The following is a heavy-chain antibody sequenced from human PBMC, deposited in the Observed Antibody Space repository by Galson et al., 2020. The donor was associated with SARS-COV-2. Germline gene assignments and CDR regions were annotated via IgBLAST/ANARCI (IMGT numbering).Heavy chain of an antibody. CDR2: IHTTGST. Sequence: SETLSLTFTVSGGLVNVYYWNWIRQSAGKGLEWIGRIHTTGSTSYNPSLRRRVSMSIETSKNQFSLRLTSMTDADAAVYYCARDPFESSFDYWGPGILVAVSS. CDR3: ARDPFESSFDY. J-gene: IGHJ4*02. CDR1: GGLVNVYY. V-gene: IGHV4-4*07.